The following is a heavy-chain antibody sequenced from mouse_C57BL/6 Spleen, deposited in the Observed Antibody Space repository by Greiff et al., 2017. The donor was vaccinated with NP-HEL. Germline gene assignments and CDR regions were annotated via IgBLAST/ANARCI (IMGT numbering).Heavy chain of an antibody. Sequence: EVQLVESGGGLVKPGGSLKLSCAASGFTFSSYAMSWVRQTPEKRLEWVATISDGGSYTYYPDNVKGRFTISRDNAKNNLYLQMSHLKSEDTAMYYCARERDGYPHYFDYWGQGTTLTVSS. CDR3: ARERDGYPHYFDY. V-gene: IGHV5-4*01. D-gene: IGHD2-3*01. J-gene: IGHJ2*01. CDR2: ISDGGSYT. CDR1: GFTFSSYA.